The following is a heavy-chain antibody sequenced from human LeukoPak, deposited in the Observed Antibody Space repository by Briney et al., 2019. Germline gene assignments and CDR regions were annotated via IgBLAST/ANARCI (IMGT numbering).Heavy chain of an antibody. CDR1: GGSLSSYY. V-gene: IGHV4-59*01. D-gene: IGHD1-26*01. Sequence: SETLSLTCTVSGGSLSSYYWHWIRQPPGKGLEWIGYISYSGSTNYNPSLKSRVTISVDTSKNQFSLKLSSVTAADTAVYYCARVGSYYNGMDVWGQGTTGTVSS. CDR3: ARVGSYYNGMDV. CDR2: ISYSGST. J-gene: IGHJ6*02.